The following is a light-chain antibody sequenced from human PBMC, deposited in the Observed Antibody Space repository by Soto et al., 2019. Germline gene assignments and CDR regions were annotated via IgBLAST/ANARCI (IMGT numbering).Light chain of an antibody. CDR1: KNDIRVYYC. CDR2: EVV. CDR3: KSYAGSNTYV. V-gene: IGLV2-8*01. J-gene: IGLJ1*01. Sequence: SVLTQPPSASWSPVQSVTISCTGTKNDIRVYYCVSRYQHRPAQAPRLIFYEVVQRPSGVPDRFSGSKSGKTASLPVSGLQAADEADYFCKSYAGSNTYVFGSGTKVTVL.